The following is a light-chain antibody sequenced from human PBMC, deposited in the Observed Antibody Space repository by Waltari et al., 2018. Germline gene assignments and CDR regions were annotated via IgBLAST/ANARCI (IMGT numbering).Light chain of an antibody. V-gene: IGKV3-20*01. CDR1: RSVGSNY. J-gene: IGKJ1*01. Sequence: EIVLTQSPGTLSLSPGERATLSCRASRSVGSNYLAWFQQKPGQYPRLLIFGASSRATGIPDRFSASGSGTDVTLTISRLEPEDSAVYFCHQYGGTTRSFGLGTRVEIK. CDR3: HQYGGTTRS. CDR2: GAS.